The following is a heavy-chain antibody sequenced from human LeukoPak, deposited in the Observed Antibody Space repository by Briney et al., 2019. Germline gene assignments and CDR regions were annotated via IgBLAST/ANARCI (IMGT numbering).Heavy chain of an antibody. CDR1: VDSISSYY. CDR2: IYDSGKT. CDR3: ARGGGTLDY. V-gene: IGHV4-59*07. D-gene: IGHD3-16*01. Sequence: SDTLSLTCTVSVDSISSYYWSWIRQPPGRGLEWIGYIYDSGKTNYNASLISRVTISVDTSKNQFSLKLTSVTPADTAVYYCARGGGTLDYWGQGTLVTVSS. J-gene: IGHJ4*02.